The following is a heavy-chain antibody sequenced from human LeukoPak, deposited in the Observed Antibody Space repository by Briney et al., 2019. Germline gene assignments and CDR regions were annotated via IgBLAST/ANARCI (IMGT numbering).Heavy chain of an antibody. CDR3: AIPFYTDDDAFDI. Sequence: SETLSLTCAVYGGPFSGYYWSWIRQPPGKGLEWIGEINHSGSTNYNPSLKSRVTISVDTSKNQFSLKLSSVTAADTAVYYCAIPFYTDDDAFDIWGQGTMVTVSS. J-gene: IGHJ3*02. D-gene: IGHD2-2*02. V-gene: IGHV4-34*01. CDR2: INHSGST. CDR1: GGPFSGYY.